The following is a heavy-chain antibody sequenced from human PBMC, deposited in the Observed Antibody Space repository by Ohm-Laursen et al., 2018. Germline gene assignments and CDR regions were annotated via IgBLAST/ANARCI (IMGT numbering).Heavy chain of an antibody. V-gene: IGHV3-23*01. CDR2: ISGSGGST. Sequence: SLRLSCAASGFTFSSYAMSWVRQAPGKGLEWVSAISGSGGSTYYADSVKGRFTISRDNSKNTLYLQMNSLRAEDTAVYYCARGGDDYDFWSGENNWFDPWGQGTLVTVSS. CDR1: GFTFSSYA. CDR3: ARGGDDYDFWSGENNWFDP. D-gene: IGHD3-3*01. J-gene: IGHJ5*02.